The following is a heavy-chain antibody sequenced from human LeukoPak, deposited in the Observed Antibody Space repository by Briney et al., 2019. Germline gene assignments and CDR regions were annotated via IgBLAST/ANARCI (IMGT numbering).Heavy chain of an antibody. D-gene: IGHD6-6*01. CDR2: ISTSSSYI. Sequence: GGSLRLSCTASAFTFSSYWMSWVRQAPGKGLEWVSSISTSSSYIDYADSVKGRFTISRDNAKKSLHLQMNSLRADDTAVYYCARGSSNIAARDNWFDPWGQGTLVTVSS. CDR1: AFTFSSYW. CDR3: ARGSSNIAARDNWFDP. V-gene: IGHV3-21*01. J-gene: IGHJ5*02.